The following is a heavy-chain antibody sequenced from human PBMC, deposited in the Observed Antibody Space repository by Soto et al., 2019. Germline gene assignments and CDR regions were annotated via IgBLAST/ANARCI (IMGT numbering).Heavy chain of an antibody. Sequence: SSKLSCASSGFTFYSYAISWARQDTGKGLEWVSPISGSGGSTYYADSVKGRFTISRDNSKNTLYLQMNSLRAEDTAVYYCAKDVVTMIVVVIGAFEIWGQGTMVTGS. CDR1: GFTFYSYA. V-gene: IGHV3-23*01. CDR2: ISGSGGST. J-gene: IGHJ3*02. CDR3: AKDVVTMIVVVIGAFEI. D-gene: IGHD3-22*01.